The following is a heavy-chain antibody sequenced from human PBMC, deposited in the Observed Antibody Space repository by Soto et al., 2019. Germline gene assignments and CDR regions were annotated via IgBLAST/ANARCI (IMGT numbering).Heavy chain of an antibody. Sequence: QVQLVESGGGVVQPGRSLRLSCAASGFTFSSYGMHWVRQAPGKGLEWVAVISYDGSNKYYADSVKGRFTISRDNSKSTLYLQMNSLRAEDTAVYYCAKDRMGRQLPQGGYFDYWGQGTLVTVSS. J-gene: IGHJ4*02. D-gene: IGHD6-6*01. V-gene: IGHV3-30*18. CDR3: AKDRMGRQLPQGGYFDY. CDR2: ISYDGSNK. CDR1: GFTFSSYG.